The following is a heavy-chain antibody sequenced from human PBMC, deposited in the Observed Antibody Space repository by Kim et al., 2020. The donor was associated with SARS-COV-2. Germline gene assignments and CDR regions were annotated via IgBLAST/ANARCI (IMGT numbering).Heavy chain of an antibody. V-gene: IGHV3-9*01. J-gene: IGHJ4*02. Sequence: GGSLRLSCAASGFTFDDYAMHWVRQAPGKGLEWVSGISWNSGSIGYADSVKGRFTISRDNAKNSLYLQMNSLRAEDTALYYCAKSPYYYDSSGQNFDYWGQGTLVTVSS. D-gene: IGHD3-22*01. CDR1: GFTFDDYA. CDR2: ISWNSGSI. CDR3: AKSPYYYDSSGQNFDY.